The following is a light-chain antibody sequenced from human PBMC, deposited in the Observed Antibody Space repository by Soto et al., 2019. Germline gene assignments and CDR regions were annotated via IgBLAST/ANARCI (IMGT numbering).Light chain of an antibody. J-gene: IGKJ3*01. CDR2: DAS. Sequence: EVVLTQSPGTLSLSPGERATLSCRASQSVTSAYLAWYQQKTGQSPRLLIYDASSRATGIPDRFSGSGSGTDFTLTISRLEPEDFAVYYCQQYGRSPHFFTFGPGTKVDIK. V-gene: IGKV3-20*01. CDR1: QSVTSAY. CDR3: QQYGRSPHFFT.